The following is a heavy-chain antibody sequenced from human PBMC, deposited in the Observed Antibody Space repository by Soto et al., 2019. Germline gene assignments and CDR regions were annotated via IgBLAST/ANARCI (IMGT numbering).Heavy chain of an antibody. D-gene: IGHD3-3*02. CDR1: GGTSTIYT. Sequence: QVQLVQSGAEVKKPGASLRVSCETSGGTSTIYTITWVRQAPGQGLQWMGRIVPTLRITNYAQEFQGRLTITADSYTSTAHIELTSLTSQDTAVYYCATDKYGAGRVGVHFWGQGTLVTVSS. CDR2: IVPTLRIT. V-gene: IGHV1-69*08. J-gene: IGHJ4*02. CDR3: ATDKYGAGRVGVHF.